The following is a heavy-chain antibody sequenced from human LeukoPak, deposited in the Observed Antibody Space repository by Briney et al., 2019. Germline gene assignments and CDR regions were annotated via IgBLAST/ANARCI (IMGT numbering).Heavy chain of an antibody. D-gene: IGHD3-22*01. CDR3: AKAGDSSGYYYDY. CDR1: GFTFSSYA. Sequence: PGGSLRLSCAASGFTFSSYATSWVRQAPGKGLEWVSAISGSGGSTYYADSVKGRFTISRDNSKNTLYLQMNSLRAEDTAVYYCAKAGDSSGYYYDYWGQGTLVTVSS. CDR2: ISGSGGST. V-gene: IGHV3-23*01. J-gene: IGHJ4*02.